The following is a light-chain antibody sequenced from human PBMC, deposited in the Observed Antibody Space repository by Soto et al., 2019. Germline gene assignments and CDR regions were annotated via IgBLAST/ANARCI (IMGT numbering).Light chain of an antibody. CDR2: AAS. J-gene: IGKJ1*01. CDR3: QQRYNWPRT. V-gene: IGKV1-39*01. CDR1: QSISTN. Sequence: DIQMTQSPSSLSASVGDRVTITCRASQSISTNLNWYHQKPGKAPDLLIYAASSLQSGVPSRFSGSGSGTDFTLTISSLEPEDFAVYYCQQRYNWPRTFGQGTKVDI.